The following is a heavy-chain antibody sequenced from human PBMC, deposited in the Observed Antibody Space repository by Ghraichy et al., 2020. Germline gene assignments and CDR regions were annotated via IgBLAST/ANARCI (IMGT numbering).Heavy chain of an antibody. J-gene: IGHJ4*02. CDR3: ARGRFGPQLSLYYFDY. V-gene: IGHV3-21*01. Sequence: GESLNISCAASGFTFSSYSMNWVRQAPGKGLEWVSSISSSSSYIYYADSVKGRFTISRDNAKNSLYLQMNSLRAEDTAVYYCARGRFGPQLSLYYFDYWGQGTLVTVSS. D-gene: IGHD3/OR15-3a*01. CDR2: ISSSSSYI. CDR1: GFTFSSYS.